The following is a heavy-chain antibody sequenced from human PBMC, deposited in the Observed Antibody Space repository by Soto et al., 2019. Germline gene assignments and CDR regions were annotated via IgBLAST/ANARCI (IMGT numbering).Heavy chain of an antibody. Sequence: GSLRLSCAASGFTFNNYAMNWVRQAPGKGLEWVSGISGSGGSTYYADSVKGRFTISRDNSKNTLYLQMNSLGAEDTAVYYCAKDHKTTVTSWGYFDYWGQGTLVTVSS. CDR3: AKDHKTTVTSWGYFDY. V-gene: IGHV3-23*01. D-gene: IGHD4-17*01. J-gene: IGHJ4*02. CDR2: ISGSGGST. CDR1: GFTFNNYA.